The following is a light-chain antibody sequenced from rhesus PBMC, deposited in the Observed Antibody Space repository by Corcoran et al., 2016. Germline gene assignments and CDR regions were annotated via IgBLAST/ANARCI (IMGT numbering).Light chain of an antibody. Sequence: DIQMSQSPSSRSASVGDRVTITCRASQGSSSYFNWYQQKPGTALNLLVYSATTLASGVPSRFSGSGSGTDFTLTISSLQPENFATYYCQQGNSSPYSFGQGTKVEIK. CDR2: SAT. V-gene: IGKV1-32*02. J-gene: IGKJ2*01. CDR3: QQGNSSPYS. CDR1: QGSSSY.